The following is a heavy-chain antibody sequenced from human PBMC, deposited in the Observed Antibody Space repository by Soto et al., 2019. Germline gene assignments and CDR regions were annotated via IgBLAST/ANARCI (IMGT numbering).Heavy chain of an antibody. J-gene: IGHJ6*02. V-gene: IGHV5-51*01. D-gene: IGHD5-12*01. CDR2: IYPVDPYA. Sequence: GESLKISCKVSGDSFTSYCICWVRQMPGKGLEWMVMIYPVDPYARYSPSFQGHVTISADKSIRTAYLQWSSLKASDTAMYYCDRIRGWLRGKTEGGPGNYGIDAWGQRTPVTVSS. CDR3: DRIRGWLRGKTEGGPGNYGIDA. CDR1: GDSFTSYC.